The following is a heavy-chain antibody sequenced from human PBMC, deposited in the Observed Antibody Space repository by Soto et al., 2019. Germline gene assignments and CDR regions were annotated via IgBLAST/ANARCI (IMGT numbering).Heavy chain of an antibody. D-gene: IGHD1-1*01. CDR2: INPNSRGA. V-gene: IGHV1-2*04. CDR1: GYTFTSYG. CDR3: ARDLARLERLLDPIYVMDV. Sequence: ASVKVSCKAYGYTFTSYGISWVPQAPGQGLEWMGWINPNSRGANYAQKFQGWVTMTRDTSISTAYMELSRLRSDDTAVYYCARDLARLERLLDPIYVMDVWGRGTTVTVCS. J-gene: IGHJ6*02.